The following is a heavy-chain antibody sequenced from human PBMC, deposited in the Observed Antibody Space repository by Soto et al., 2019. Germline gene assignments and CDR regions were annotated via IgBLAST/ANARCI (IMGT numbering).Heavy chain of an antibody. V-gene: IGHV1-2*02. J-gene: IGHJ5*02. CDR1: GYTFTGYY. Sequence: ASVKVSCKASGYTFTGYYMHWVRQAPGQGLEWMGWINPNSGGTNYAQKFQGRVTMTRDTSISTAYMELSRLRSEDTAVYYCARDRRYCSGGSCYDGNWFDPWGQGTLVTVSS. CDR3: ARDRRYCSGGSCYDGNWFDP. D-gene: IGHD2-15*01. CDR2: INPNSGGT.